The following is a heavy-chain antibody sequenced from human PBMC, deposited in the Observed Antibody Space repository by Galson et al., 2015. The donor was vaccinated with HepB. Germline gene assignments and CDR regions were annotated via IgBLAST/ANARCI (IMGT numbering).Heavy chain of an antibody. J-gene: IGHJ4*02. V-gene: IGHV3-33*02. D-gene: IGHD1-26*01. CDR2: IWYDGSNK. CDR1: GFTFSSYG. CDR3: ARDRGFHSDSPAY. Sequence: SLRLSCAASGFTFSSYGMHWVRQAPGKGLEWMGVIWYDGSNKYYADSAKGRFTISRDNSKNTLFLQMNSLRVEDTGIYYCARDRGFHSDSPAYWGQGTMVIVS.